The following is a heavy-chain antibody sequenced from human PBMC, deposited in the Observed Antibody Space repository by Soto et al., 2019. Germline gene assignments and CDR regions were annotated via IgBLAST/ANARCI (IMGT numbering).Heavy chain of an antibody. J-gene: IGHJ5*02. Sequence: SETLSLTCAVYGGSFSGYYWSWIRQPPGKGLEWIGEINHSGSTNYNPSLKSRVTISVDTSKNQFSLKLSSVTAADTAVYYCTGAYYDINGYSLDPWGQGTSVTVSS. CDR2: INHSGST. V-gene: IGHV4-34*01. CDR1: GGSFSGYY. CDR3: TGAYYDINGYSLDP. D-gene: IGHD3-22*01.